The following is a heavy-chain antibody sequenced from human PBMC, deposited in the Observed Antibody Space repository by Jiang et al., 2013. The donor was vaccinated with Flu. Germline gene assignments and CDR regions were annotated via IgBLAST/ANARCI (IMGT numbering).Heavy chain of an antibody. CDR3: ARVILGQQLDAFDI. CDR1: GYTFTSYD. D-gene: IGHD6-13*01. V-gene: IGHV1-8*01. J-gene: IGHJ3*02. Sequence: GAEVKKPGASVKVSCKASGYTFTSYDINWVRQATGQGLEWMGWMNPNSGNTGYAQKFQGRVTMTRNTSISTAYMELSSLRSEDTAVYYCARVILGQQLDAFDIWGQGTMVTVSS. CDR2: MNPNSGNT.